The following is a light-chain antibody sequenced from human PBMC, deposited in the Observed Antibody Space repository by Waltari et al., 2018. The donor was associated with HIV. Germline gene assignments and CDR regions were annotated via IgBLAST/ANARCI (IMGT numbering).Light chain of an antibody. CDR3: SSYTSSRTLL. CDR1: SRHFGVYGY. Sequence: QSALTQPASMSGSPGQSITISCSGTSRHFGVYGYVSWYPPHPGKVPKLILYGVTERPSGISSRFSGSKSGATASLTISGLQTEDEADYYCSSYTSSRTLLFGGGTKVTVL. V-gene: IGLV2-14*01. CDR2: GVT. J-gene: IGLJ2*01.